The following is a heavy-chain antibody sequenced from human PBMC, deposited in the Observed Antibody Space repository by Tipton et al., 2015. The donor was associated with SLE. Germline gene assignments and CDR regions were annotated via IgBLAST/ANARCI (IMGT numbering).Heavy chain of an antibody. J-gene: IGHJ4*02. V-gene: IGHV3-64*01. D-gene: IGHD6-13*01. CDR3: VKRTTWYYFDS. CDR2: INDNGGNT. CDR1: GSTFSSDW. Sequence: SLRLSCAASGSTFSSDWMHWVRQAPGKGLEYVSGINDNGGNTNYAKSVEGRFTISRDNSRNTVYLQMGSLRAEDMAVYYCVKRTTWYYFDSWGQGALVTVSS.